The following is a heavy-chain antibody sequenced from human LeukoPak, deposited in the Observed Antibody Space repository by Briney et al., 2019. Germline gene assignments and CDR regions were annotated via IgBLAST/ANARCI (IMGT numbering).Heavy chain of an antibody. Sequence: PSETLSLTCTVSGYSISSGYYWGWIRQPPGKGLEWIGSIYHSGSTYYNPSLKSRVTISVDTSKNQFSLKLSSVTAADTAVYYCASPIPEIKTRSYCYFDLGGRGTLVIVP. CDR3: ASPIPEIKTRSYCYFDL. CDR1: GYSISSGYY. J-gene: IGHJ2*01. CDR2: IYHSGST. V-gene: IGHV4-38-2*02. D-gene: IGHD1-14*01.